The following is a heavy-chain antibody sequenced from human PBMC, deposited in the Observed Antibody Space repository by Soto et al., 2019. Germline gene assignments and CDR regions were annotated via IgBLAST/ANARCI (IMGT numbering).Heavy chain of an antibody. Sequence: SVKVSCKASGGTFSSYAISWVRQAPGQGLEWMGGIIPIFGTANYAQKFQGRVTITADESTSTAYMELSSLRSEDTAVYYCASTNYDILTGYPNWFDPWGQGTLVTVSS. J-gene: IGHJ5*02. V-gene: IGHV1-69*13. CDR3: ASTNYDILTGYPNWFDP. CDR1: GGTFSSYA. D-gene: IGHD3-9*01. CDR2: IIPIFGTA.